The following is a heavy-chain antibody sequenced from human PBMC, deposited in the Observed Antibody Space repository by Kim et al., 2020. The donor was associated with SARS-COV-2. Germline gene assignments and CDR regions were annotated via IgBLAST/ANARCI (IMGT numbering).Heavy chain of an antibody. CDR2: ISWNSGDI. J-gene: IGHJ4*02. Sequence: GGSLRLSCAASGFTFDDYAMHWVRQAPGKGLEWVSGISWNSGDIGYADSVKGRFTISRDNAKNSLYLQMNSLRAEDTALYYCAKGGVTYLRETDYWGQGTLVTVSS. CDR3: AKGGVTYLRETDY. V-gene: IGHV3-9*01. D-gene: IGHD4-17*01. CDR1: GFTFDDYA.